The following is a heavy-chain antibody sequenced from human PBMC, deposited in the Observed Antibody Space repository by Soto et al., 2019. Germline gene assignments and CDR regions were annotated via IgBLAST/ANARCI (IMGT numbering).Heavy chain of an antibody. V-gene: IGHV3-48*01. CDR3: ATYNYDYIWGSYRSDVAFDI. CDR1: GFNFRRFS. J-gene: IGHJ3*02. Sequence: PGGSLRLSCAASGFNFRRFSMNWVRQAPGKGLEWVSYISGSGTTIYYADSVKGRFTISRDNAKISLYLQMNSLRAEDTALYYCATYNYDYIWGSYRSDVAFDIWGQGTMVTVSS. CDR2: ISGSGTTI. D-gene: IGHD3-16*02.